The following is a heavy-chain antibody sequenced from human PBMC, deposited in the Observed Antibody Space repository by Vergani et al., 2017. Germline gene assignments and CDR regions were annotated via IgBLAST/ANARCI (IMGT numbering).Heavy chain of an antibody. V-gene: IGHV3-21*01. D-gene: IGHD4-17*01. CDR2: ISGNNDDV. CDR1: GFTFSHYS. Sequence: EVQMVESGGGLVKPGGSLRLSCVASGFTFSHYSMNWVRQAPGKGLEWVSSISGNNDDVDYADSGKGRFTISRDKAKNSLYLDMSSLLAEDTAVYSCARGMTTETTDLDGFDIWGQGTMVSVSS. CDR3: ARGMTTETTDLDGFDI. J-gene: IGHJ3*02.